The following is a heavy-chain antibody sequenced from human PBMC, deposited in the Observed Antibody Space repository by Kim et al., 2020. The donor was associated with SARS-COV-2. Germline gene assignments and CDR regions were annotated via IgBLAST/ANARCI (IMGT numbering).Heavy chain of an antibody. J-gene: IGHJ4*01. CDR2: ISYDGSNK. D-gene: IGHD3-22*01. V-gene: IGHV3-30-3*01. CDR1: GFTFSSYA. Sequence: GGSLRLSCAASGFTFSSYAMHWVRQAPGKGPEWVAVISYDGSNKYYADSVKGRFTISRDNSKNTLYLQMNSLRAEDTAVYYCARGDYYDSSGFSFVLFD. CDR3: ARGDYYDSSGFSFVLFD.